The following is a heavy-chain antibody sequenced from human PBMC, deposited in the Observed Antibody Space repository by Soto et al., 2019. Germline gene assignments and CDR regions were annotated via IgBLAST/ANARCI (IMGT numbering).Heavy chain of an antibody. V-gene: IGHV3-74*01. J-gene: IGHJ6*02. D-gene: IGHD3-3*01. CDR1: GFNFVNFW. CDR2: INSDGSST. CDR3: ARVPITERPADYYYYHGMDV. Sequence: VRSQRVSCRASGFNFVNFWVRWVRQAKGKGLVWVSRINSDGSSTSYADSGKGRFTISRDNAKNTLYLQMNSLRAEDTAVYYCARVPITERPADYYYYHGMDVLGQGTTVTVSS.